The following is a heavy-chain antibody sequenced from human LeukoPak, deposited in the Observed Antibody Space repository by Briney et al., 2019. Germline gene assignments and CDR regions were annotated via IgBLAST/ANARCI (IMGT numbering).Heavy chain of an antibody. J-gene: IGHJ4*02. Sequence: ASVKVSCKASGYTFTGYYMHWVRQAPGRGLEWMGWINPNSGGTNYAQKFQGRVTMTRDTSISTAYMELSRLRSDDTAVYYCARSPIAAAIKIFDYWGQGTLVTVSS. CDR1: GYTFTGYY. CDR3: ARSPIAAAIKIFDY. CDR2: INPNSGGT. D-gene: IGHD6-13*01. V-gene: IGHV1-2*02.